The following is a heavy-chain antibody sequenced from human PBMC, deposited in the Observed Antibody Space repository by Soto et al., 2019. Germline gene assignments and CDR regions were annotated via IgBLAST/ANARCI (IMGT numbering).Heavy chain of an antibody. Sequence: EVQLVESGGGLVQPGGSLRLSCAASGFTFSTSAMHWVRQAPGMGLEYVSAISSNGDTTYYANSVKGRFTISRDNSKSTFYLQMGSLRIEDMAVYYCARDGSMRYLDYWGQGALVTVSS. CDR2: ISSNGDTT. CDR3: ARDGSMRYLDY. J-gene: IGHJ4*02. V-gene: IGHV3-64*01. CDR1: GFTFSTSA. D-gene: IGHD3-10*01.